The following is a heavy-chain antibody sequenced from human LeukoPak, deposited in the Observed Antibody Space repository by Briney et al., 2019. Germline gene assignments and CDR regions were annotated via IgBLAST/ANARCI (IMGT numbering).Heavy chain of an antibody. J-gene: IGHJ4*02. V-gene: IGHV3-72*01. D-gene: IGHD5-24*01. CDR1: GFTFSDHY. Sequence: GGSPRLSCAASGFTFSDHYVDWVRQAPGEGLEWVGRSRNKANSYTTEYAASVKGRFTISRDDSKSSVHLQLNSLKTEDTAVYYCVRTPSNYHFDYWGQGTLVTVSS. CDR2: SRNKANSYTT. CDR3: VRTPSNYHFDY.